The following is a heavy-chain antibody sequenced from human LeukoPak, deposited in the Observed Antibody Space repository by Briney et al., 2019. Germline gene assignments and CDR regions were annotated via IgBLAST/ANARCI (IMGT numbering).Heavy chain of an antibody. J-gene: IGHJ4*02. CDR1: GFTFSSYA. Sequence: GGSLRLSCAASGFTFSSYAMSWVRQAPGKGLEWVSAISGSGGSTYYADSVKGRFTISRDNAKNTLYLQMNSLRAEDTAVYYCARVARCTSCFDVDYWGQGTLVTVSS. CDR3: ARVARCTSCFDVDY. CDR2: ISGSGGST. D-gene: IGHD2-2*01. V-gene: IGHV3-23*01.